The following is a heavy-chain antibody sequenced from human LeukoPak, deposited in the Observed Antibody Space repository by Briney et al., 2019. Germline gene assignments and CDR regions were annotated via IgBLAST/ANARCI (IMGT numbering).Heavy chain of an antibody. Sequence: SETLSLTCTVSGGSISSYYWSWIRQPPGKGLEWIGYIYHSGSTNYNPSLKSRVTISVDTSKNQFSLKLSSVTAADTAVYYCTGIAVAGTVVDYWGQGTLVTVSS. J-gene: IGHJ4*02. V-gene: IGHV4-59*01. CDR1: GGSISSYY. CDR2: IYHSGST. D-gene: IGHD6-19*01. CDR3: TGIAVAGTVVDY.